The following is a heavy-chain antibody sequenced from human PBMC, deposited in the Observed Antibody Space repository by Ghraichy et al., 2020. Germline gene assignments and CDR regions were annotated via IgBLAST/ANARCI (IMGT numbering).Heavy chain of an antibody. CDR3: ARSVMAKPL. Sequence: GGSLRLSCAASEFTFSDYYMSWIRQAPGKGLEWVSYISHSGSYTNYADSVKGRFTISRDNAKKSLYLQMNSLRAEDTAVYYCARSVMAKPLWGQGTLVTVSS. CDR1: EFTFSDYY. CDR2: ISHSGSYT. D-gene: IGHD5-24*01. J-gene: IGHJ4*02. V-gene: IGHV3-11*06.